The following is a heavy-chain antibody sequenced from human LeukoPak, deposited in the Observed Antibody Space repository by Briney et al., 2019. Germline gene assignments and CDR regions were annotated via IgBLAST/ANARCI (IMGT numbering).Heavy chain of an antibody. D-gene: IGHD5-12*01. CDR3: VRGGLDH. Sequence: GGSLRLSCVASVFTFSGYSMNWVRQTPGKGLEWISYIDTSSGTIYHADSVKGRFSTSRDNAKNSVYLQMNSLRADDTAMYYCVRGGLDHWGQGALVTVSS. J-gene: IGHJ4*02. CDR1: VFTFSGYS. CDR2: IDTSSGTI. V-gene: IGHV3-48*04.